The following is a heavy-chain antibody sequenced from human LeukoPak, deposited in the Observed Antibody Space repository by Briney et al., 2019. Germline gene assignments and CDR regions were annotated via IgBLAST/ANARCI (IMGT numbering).Heavy chain of an antibody. CDR1: GFTFSSYG. CDR2: IWYDGSNK. CDR3: AISSRDYYDSSGYPTGY. J-gene: IGHJ4*02. Sequence: GGSLRLSCAASGFTFSSYGMHWVRQAPGKGLEWVAVIWYDGSNKYYADSVKGRFTISRDNSKNTLYLQMNSLRAEDTAVYYCAISSRDYYDSSGYPTGYWGQGTLVTVSS. D-gene: IGHD3-22*01. V-gene: IGHV3-33*01.